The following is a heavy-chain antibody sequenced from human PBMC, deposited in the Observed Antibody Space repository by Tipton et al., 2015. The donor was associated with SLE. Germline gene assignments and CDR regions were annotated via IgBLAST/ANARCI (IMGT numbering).Heavy chain of an antibody. Sequence: SLRLFCTASGFTLGAYAMSWVRPAPGKGLEWVGFIRSKAYGGTTEYAASVKGRFTISRDDSKSIAYLQMNSLKTEDTAVYYCTRDLSGSWDWGQGTLVTVSS. CDR3: TRDLSGSWD. V-gene: IGHV3-49*04. D-gene: IGHD1-26*01. CDR1: GFTLGAYA. CDR2: IRSKAYGGTT. J-gene: IGHJ4*02.